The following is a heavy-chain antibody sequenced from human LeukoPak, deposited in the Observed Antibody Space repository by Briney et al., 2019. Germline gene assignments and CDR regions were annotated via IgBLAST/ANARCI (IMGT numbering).Heavy chain of an antibody. J-gene: IGHJ4*02. CDR3: ASKQYTGGCFDY. CDR2: IYHSGST. Sequence: SETLSLTCAVSGGSISSSNWWWWVRQPPGKGLEWIGEIYHSGSTNYNPSLKSRVTISVDKSQHQFSLNLSSVTAGDSPVYYCASKQYTGGCFDYWGERTLVTVSS. CDR1: GGSISSSNW. D-gene: IGHD6-19*01. V-gene: IGHV4-4*02.